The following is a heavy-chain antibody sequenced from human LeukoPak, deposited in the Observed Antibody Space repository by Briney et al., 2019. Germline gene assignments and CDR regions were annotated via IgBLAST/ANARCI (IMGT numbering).Heavy chain of an antibody. D-gene: IGHD6-19*01. V-gene: IGHV3-48*01. Sequence: GGSLRLSCAASGFTFSSYSMNWVRQAPGKGLEWVSYISSSSSFTYYADSVKGRSTISRDNAKNSLYQQMNSLRAEDTAVYYCARELGSSGWYFDAFDVWGQGTMVTVSS. CDR3: ARELGSSGWYFDAFDV. CDR1: GFTFSSYS. J-gene: IGHJ3*01. CDR2: ISSSSSFT.